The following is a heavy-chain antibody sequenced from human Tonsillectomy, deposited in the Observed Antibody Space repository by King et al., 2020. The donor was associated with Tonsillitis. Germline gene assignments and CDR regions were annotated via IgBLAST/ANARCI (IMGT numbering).Heavy chain of an antibody. J-gene: IGHJ4*02. CDR3: ARDPQYYYDSSGYLDY. D-gene: IGHD3-22*01. Sequence: VQLVESGGGLVQPGGSLRLSCAASGFTFISYSMNCVRQAPGKGMDWGSYISSCSRTIYYAVSVKGRFTISTDNAKNSLYLQMNSLRAEDTAVYYCARDPQYYYDSSGYLDYWGQGTLVTVSS. CDR1: GFTFISYS. V-gene: IGHV3-48*01. CDR2: ISSCSRTI.